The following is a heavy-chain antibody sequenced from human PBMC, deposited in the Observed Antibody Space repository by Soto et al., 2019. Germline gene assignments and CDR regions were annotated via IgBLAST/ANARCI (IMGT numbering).Heavy chain of an antibody. D-gene: IGHD2-8*02. CDR1: GFIFSDYE. V-gene: IGHV3-48*03. CDR3: VKEYCTGGTCFEAFDH. J-gene: IGHJ3*01. Sequence: EAELVESGGGLVQPGGSLTLSCAASGFIFSDYEVDWVRQAPGRGPEWISYISDGGTTIYYAASVKGRFTISRDDAKKSLYLHMNNLRVDDTAIYFCVKEYCTGGTCFEAFDHWGQGTVVTVSS. CDR2: ISDGGTTI.